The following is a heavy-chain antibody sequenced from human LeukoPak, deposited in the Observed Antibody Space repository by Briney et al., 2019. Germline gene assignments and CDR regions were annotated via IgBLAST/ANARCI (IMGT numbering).Heavy chain of an antibody. J-gene: IGHJ4*02. CDR2: IKQDGSEK. CDR3: ARPIYDFWSGYLDY. D-gene: IGHD3-3*01. V-gene: IGHV3-7*01. Sequence: QSGGSLRLSCAASGFTFSSYWMSWVRQAPGKGLEWVANIKQDGSEKYYVDSVKGRFTISRDNAKNSLYLQMNSLRAEDTAVYYCARPIYDFWSGYLDYWGQGTLVTVSS. CDR1: GFTFSSYW.